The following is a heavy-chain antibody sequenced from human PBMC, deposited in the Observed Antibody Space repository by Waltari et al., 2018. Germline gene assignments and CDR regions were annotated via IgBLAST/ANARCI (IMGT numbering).Heavy chain of an antibody. CDR1: GYTFTSYY. J-gene: IGHJ3*02. V-gene: IGHV1-46*01. D-gene: IGHD2-21*01. CDR3: ARGRHIVVVLYAFDI. CDR2: INPSGGST. Sequence: QVQLVQSGAEVKKPGASVKVSCKASGYTFTSYYMHWVRQAPGQGLEWMGIINPSGGSTSYAQKFQGRVTMTRDTSTSTVYMELSSLRSEDTAVYYCARGRHIVVVLYAFDIWGQGTMVTVSS.